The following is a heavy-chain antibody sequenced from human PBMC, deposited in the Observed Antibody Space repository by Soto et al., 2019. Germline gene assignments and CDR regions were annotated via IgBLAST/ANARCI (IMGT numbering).Heavy chain of an antibody. Sequence: GGSLRLSCAASGFTFSSYAMSWVRQAPGKGLEWVSAISGSGGSTYYADSVKGRFTISRDNSKNTLYLQMNSLRAEDTALYYCAKVRCSSTSAYYYYYYGMDVWGQGTTVTVSS. CDR3: AKVRCSSTSAYYYYYYGMDV. D-gene: IGHD2-2*01. CDR1: GFTFSSYA. J-gene: IGHJ6*02. CDR2: ISGSGGST. V-gene: IGHV3-23*01.